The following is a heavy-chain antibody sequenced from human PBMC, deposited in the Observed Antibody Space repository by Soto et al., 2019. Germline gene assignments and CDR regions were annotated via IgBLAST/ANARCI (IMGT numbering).Heavy chain of an antibody. CDR1: GFTFSSYS. J-gene: IGHJ4*02. Sequence: EVQLVESGGGLVKPGGSLRLSCAASGFTFSSYSMNWVRQAPGKGLEWVSSISSSSSYIYYADSVKGRFTISRDNAKNSLYLLMNSLRAEDTAVYYCARVGATLFGDYWGQGTLVTVSS. CDR3: ARVGATLFGDY. D-gene: IGHD1-26*01. V-gene: IGHV3-21*01. CDR2: ISSSSSYI.